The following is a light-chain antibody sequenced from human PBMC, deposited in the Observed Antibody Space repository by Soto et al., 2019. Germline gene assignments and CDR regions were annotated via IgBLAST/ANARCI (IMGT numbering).Light chain of an antibody. CDR2: AAS. CDR3: QQLNSYPG. J-gene: IGKJ3*01. V-gene: IGKV1-9*01. CDR1: QGITSY. Sequence: DIQLTQSPSFLSASVGDRVTITCRASQGITSYLAWYQQKPGKAPKLLIYAASTLQSGVPSRFSGSGSGTEFPLTISSVQPEDFATYYCQQLNSYPGFGPGTKVDIK.